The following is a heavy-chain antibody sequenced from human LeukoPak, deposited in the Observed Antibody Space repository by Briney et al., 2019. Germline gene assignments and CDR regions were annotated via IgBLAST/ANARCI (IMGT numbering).Heavy chain of an antibody. CDR2: IYYSGSA. V-gene: IGHV4-31*03. J-gene: IGHJ4*02. CDR3: ARVNYGSATKEDY. CDR1: GGSISSGGYY. Sequence: SETLSLTCTGSGGSISSGGYYWSWIRQHPGKGLERIGYIYYSGSAYYNPSLKSRVTISVDTSENQFSLKLSSVSAADTAVYYCARVNYGSATKEDYWGQGTLVTVSS. D-gene: IGHD3-10*01.